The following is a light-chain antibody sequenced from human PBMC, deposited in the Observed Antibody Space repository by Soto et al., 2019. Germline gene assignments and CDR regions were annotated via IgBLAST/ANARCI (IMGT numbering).Light chain of an antibody. CDR1: QSVSADY. J-gene: IGKJ1*01. Sequence: EIVLTQSPGTLSLSPGERATLSCRASQSVSADYLAWYQQTPGQAPRLLIYGVSSRATGIPDRFSGSGSGTHFTLTISRLEPEDFAVYYCQQYDRSPRTFGQGTKVDIK. V-gene: IGKV3-20*01. CDR3: QQYDRSPRT. CDR2: GVS.